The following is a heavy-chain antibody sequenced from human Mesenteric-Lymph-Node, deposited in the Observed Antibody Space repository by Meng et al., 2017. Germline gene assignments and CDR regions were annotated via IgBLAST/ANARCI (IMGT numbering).Heavy chain of an antibody. CDR3: FTDHRGDV. Sequence: GESLKISCIASGFNFGDYDMSWARQAPGKGLEWVGRIKSRTDGGTADYAAPVKGRFTILRDDSKNTVFLLLNSLKTDDTATYYCFTDHRGDVWGQGTTVTVSS. CDR2: IKSRTDGGTA. V-gene: IGHV3-15*01. J-gene: IGHJ6*02. CDR1: GFNFGDYD.